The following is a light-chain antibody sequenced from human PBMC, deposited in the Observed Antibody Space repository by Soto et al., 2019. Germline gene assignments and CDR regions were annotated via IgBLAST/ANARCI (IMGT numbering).Light chain of an antibody. J-gene: IGLJ3*02. CDR3: SSYTSSSHLM. CDR2: DVS. Sequence: QSALTQPASVSGSPGQSITISCTGTSSDVGGYNYVSWYQQHPAKPPKLMIYDVSNRPSGVSNRFSGSKSGNTASLTISGLKAEDEADYYCSSYTSSSHLMFGGGTKLTVL. V-gene: IGLV2-14*01. CDR1: SSDVGGYNY.